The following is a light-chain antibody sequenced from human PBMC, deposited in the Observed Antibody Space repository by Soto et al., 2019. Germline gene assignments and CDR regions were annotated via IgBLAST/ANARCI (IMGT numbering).Light chain of an antibody. Sequence: EIVLTQSPGTLSLSPGERATLSCRASQSVSSNYLAWYQQKPGQAPRLLIYGASSRATGISDRFSGSGSGTDFILPITSLEPDDFAVYYCQQYGSSPLYTFGQGTKLEIK. CDR3: QQYGSSPLYT. V-gene: IGKV3-20*01. J-gene: IGKJ2*01. CDR1: QSVSSNY. CDR2: GAS.